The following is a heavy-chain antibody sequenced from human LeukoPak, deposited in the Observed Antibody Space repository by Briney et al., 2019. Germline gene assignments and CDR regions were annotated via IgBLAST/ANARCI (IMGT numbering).Heavy chain of an antibody. CDR3: TTAGSGYSYL. CDR1: EVSVSANY. Sequence: GGSLRLSCAASEVSVSANYMSWVRQAPGKGLEWVSVIYSGGSTFYADSVKGRFTISRHNSRNTLYLQMNMLKTEDTAVYYCTTAGSGYSYLWSQGTLVTVSS. J-gene: IGHJ4*02. D-gene: IGHD5-18*01. CDR2: IYSGGST. V-gene: IGHV3-53*01.